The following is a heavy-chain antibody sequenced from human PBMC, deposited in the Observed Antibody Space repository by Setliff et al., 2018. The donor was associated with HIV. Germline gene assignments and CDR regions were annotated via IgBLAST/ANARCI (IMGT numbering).Heavy chain of an antibody. D-gene: IGHD1-26*01. CDR2: INAGNDNT. J-gene: IGHJ4*02. Sequence: ASVKVSCKASGYTFSNYALNWVRQAPGQGLEWMGWINAGNDNTKYSHKFQGRVTITRDTSASTAYMELSRLKPEDTALYFCARDYSGTYYGDIDWWGQGTLVTVSS. CDR3: ARDYSGTYYGDIDW. V-gene: IGHV1-3*01. CDR1: GYTFSNYA.